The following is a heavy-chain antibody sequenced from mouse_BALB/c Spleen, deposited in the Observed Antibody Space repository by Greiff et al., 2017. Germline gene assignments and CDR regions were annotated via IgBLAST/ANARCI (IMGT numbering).Heavy chain of an antibody. J-gene: IGHJ1*01. CDR1: GFTFTDYY. V-gene: IGHV7-3*02. Sequence: DVKLVESGGGLVQPGGSLRLSCATSGFTFTDYYMSWVRQPPGKALEWLGFIRNKANGYTTEYSASVKGRFTISRDNSQSILYLQMNTLRAEDSATYYCARAPSTVVATDWYFDVWGAGTTVTVSS. D-gene: IGHD1-1*01. CDR2: IRNKANGYTT. CDR3: ARAPSTVVATDWYFDV.